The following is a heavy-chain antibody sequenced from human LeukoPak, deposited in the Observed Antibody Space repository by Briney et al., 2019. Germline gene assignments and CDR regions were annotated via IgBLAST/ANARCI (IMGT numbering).Heavy chain of an antibody. CDR2: IYYSGST. V-gene: IGHV4-59*01. CDR3: ARVVVEYYYYYMDV. D-gene: IGHD2-15*01. J-gene: IGHJ6*03. Sequence: PSESLSLTCTVSGGTISSYSRSWVRQPPGKGLEWIGYIYYSGSTNYNPSSMSGVTISANTSKNKLSLKLSSVTAADTAVYYCARVVVEYYYYYMDVGGKGSTVTVSS. CDR1: GGTISSYS.